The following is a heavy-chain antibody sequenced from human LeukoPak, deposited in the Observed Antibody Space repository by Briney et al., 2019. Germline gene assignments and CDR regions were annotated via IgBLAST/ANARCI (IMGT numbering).Heavy chain of an antibody. V-gene: IGHV3-23*01. Sequence: GGSRRLSCSASGFTFSRFAMTWVRQLPGRGLEWVSSISGNGHQPYSADSVKGRFSVSRDNSKNILYLQMDSLRADDSALYYCAKDANYYDSSGYLIPFDYWGQGTLVTVSS. D-gene: IGHD3-22*01. CDR3: AKDANYYDSSGYLIPFDY. CDR1: GFTFSRFA. CDR2: ISGNGHQP. J-gene: IGHJ4*02.